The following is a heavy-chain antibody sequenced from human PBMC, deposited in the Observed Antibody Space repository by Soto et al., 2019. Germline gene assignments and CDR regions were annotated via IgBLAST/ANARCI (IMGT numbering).Heavy chain of an antibody. D-gene: IGHD3-10*01. CDR1: GFNFNTCS. CDR2: ITSNGDKT. Sequence: DVQLSESGGDLVQPGGSLRLSCAASGFNFNTCSMIWVRQAPGRGLEWISSITSNGDKTFYSDSVKGRFTIFRDNSKNKLYLQMNSLRVDDAAKYYCAKDRPSGFGPGWSYDLPGGDHWGPGTQVTVSS. CDR3: AKDRPSGFGPGWSYDLPGGDH. V-gene: IGHV3-23*01. J-gene: IGHJ5*02.